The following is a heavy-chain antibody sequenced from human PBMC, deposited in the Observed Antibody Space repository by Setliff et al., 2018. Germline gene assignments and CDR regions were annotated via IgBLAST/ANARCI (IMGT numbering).Heavy chain of an antibody. J-gene: IGHJ4*02. V-gene: IGHV4-39*01. D-gene: IGHD3-10*01. CDR2: MYYSGST. CDR3: ARHLLVQGTYHFDY. Sequence: PSETLSLTCSVSGGSISSGPYYWGWIRQSPGKGLEWIGSMYYSGSTYYNPSLKGRVTLSVDTTKNQFSLKLTSMTAADTAVYFCARHLLVQGTYHFDYWGQGSPVTSPQ. CDR1: GGSISSGPYY.